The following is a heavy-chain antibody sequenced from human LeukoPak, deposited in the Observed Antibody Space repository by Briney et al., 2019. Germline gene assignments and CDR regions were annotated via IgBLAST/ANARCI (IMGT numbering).Heavy chain of an antibody. D-gene: IGHD5-12*01. J-gene: IGHJ5*02. V-gene: IGHV4-34*01. CDR3: GGEGGYSGYDSNWFDP. CDR2: INHRGNT. Sequence: SETLSLACAVSGGSFSGYYWNWIRQPPGKGLEWMGEINHRGNTNYYPSRKSRVTISEDTSKNQSSLGLNSVTAADTAVYYWGGEGGYSGYDSNWFDPWGEGALLTVS. CDR1: GGSFSGYY.